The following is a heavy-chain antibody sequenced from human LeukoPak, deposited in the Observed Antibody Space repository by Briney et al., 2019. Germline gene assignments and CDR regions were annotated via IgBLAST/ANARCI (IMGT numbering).Heavy chain of an antibody. D-gene: IGHD4-17*01. CDR3: ARGYDYGDYVDY. V-gene: IGHV3-20*04. CDR1: GFTFDDYG. J-gene: IGHJ4*02. CDR2: INWNGGST. Sequence: PGGSLRLSCAASGFTFDDYGMSWVRQAPGKGLDWVSGINWNGGSTGYADSVKGRFTISRDNAKNSLYLQMNSLRAEDTALYYCARGYDYGDYVDYWGQGTLVTVSS.